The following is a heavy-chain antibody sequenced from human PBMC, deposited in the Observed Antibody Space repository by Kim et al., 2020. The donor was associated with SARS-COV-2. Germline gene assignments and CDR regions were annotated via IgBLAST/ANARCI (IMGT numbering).Heavy chain of an antibody. Sequence: GGSLRLSCAASGCTFSSYGMHWVRQAPGKGLQRVLVIWYDGSNRYYSDCVKGRFTISRDNSKNTLYLQMNSLRAEDPAVYYCARDMGIVVVPAAIAIGMDVCGRWTPVTVSS. V-gene: IGHV3-33*01. D-gene: IGHD2-2*02. CDR3: ARDMGIVVVPAAIAIGMDV. CDR1: GCTFSSYG. J-gene: IGHJ6*02. CDR2: IWYDGSNR.